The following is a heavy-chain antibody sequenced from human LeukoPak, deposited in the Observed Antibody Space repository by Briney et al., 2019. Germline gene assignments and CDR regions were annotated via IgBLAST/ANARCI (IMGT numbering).Heavy chain of an antibody. CDR1: GFTFSSYS. V-gene: IGHV3-48*01. CDR2: ISSSSSTI. D-gene: IGHD2-2*01. CDR3: ARAPPGLYCSSTSCYPYYFDY. J-gene: IGHJ4*02. Sequence: QPGRSLRLSCAASGFTFSSYSMNWVRQAPGKGLEWVSYISSSSSTIYYADSVKGRFTISRDNAKNSLYLQMNSLRAEDTAVYYCARAPPGLYCSSTSCYPYYFDYWGQGTLVTVSS.